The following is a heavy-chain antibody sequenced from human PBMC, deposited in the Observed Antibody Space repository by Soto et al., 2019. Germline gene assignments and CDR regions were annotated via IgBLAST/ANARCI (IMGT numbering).Heavy chain of an antibody. CDR2: IYPGDSDT. J-gene: IGHJ5*02. Sequence: GESLKISCKGSGDSFSNYWIAWVRQMPGKGLEWMGIIYPGDSDTRYSPSFQGQVTISADTSINTVYLQWSSLKASDTAMYYCVGHPNDFWNGYFRRGWFDPWGQGTLVTVSS. CDR3: VGHPNDFWNGYFRRGWFDP. D-gene: IGHD3-3*01. V-gene: IGHV5-51*01. CDR1: GDSFSNYW.